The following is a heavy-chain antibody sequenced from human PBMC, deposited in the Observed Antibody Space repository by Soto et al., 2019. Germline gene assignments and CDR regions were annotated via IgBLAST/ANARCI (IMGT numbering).Heavy chain of an antibody. CDR3: AMIPVRFSTFYHHMDV. J-gene: IGHJ6*03. CDR1: GGSISSSSYY. CDR2: IYYSGST. Sequence: SETLSLTCTVSGGSISSSSYYWGWIRQPPGKGLEWIGSIYYSGSTYYNPSLKSRVTISVDTSKNQFSLKLSSVTAADTAVYYCAMIPVRFSTFYHHMDVWGKGTTVTVSS. V-gene: IGHV4-39*01. D-gene: IGHD3-3*01.